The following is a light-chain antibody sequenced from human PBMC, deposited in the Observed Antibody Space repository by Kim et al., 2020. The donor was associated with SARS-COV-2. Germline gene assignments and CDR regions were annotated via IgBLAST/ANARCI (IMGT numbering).Light chain of an antibody. CDR3: QQYMKWAVT. Sequence: EIVMTQSPGTLSVSPGERATLSCRASQSVSSNLAWYQHKPGQAPRLLIYGASTRATGIPARFSGSGSETNFTLTISSLQSEDFAVYSCQQYMKWAVTFGQGTKVDIK. V-gene: IGKV3-15*01. CDR1: QSVSSN. CDR2: GAS. J-gene: IGKJ1*01.